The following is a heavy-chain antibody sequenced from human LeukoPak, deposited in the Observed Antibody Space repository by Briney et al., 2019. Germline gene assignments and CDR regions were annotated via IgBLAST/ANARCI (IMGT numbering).Heavy chain of an antibody. CDR3: ARDERQVVVAATLQPVYYYYMDV. CDR2: IKQDGSEK. D-gene: IGHD2-15*01. J-gene: IGHJ6*03. V-gene: IGHV3-7*01. Sequence: PGGSLRLSCAASGFTFSSYWMSWVRQAPGKGLEWVANIKQDGSEKYYVDSVKGRFTISRDNAKNSLYLQMSSLRAEDTAVYYCARDERQVVVAATLQPVYYYYMDVWGKGTTVTISS. CDR1: GFTFSSYW.